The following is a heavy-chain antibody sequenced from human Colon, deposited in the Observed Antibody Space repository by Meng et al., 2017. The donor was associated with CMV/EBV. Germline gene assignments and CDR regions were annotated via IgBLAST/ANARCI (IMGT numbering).Heavy chain of an antibody. Sequence: EVELVGSGGRLVPPGGSLRLSCAVPGFIVNSHYMSWVRQAPGKGLEWVSVIYGGGSTHYADSVKGRFTISRDNRKNTLFLQMNSLRAEDTAVYYCARLIGFPNPDWFDPWGQGTLVTVSS. CDR3: ARLIGFPNPDWFDP. CDR1: GFIVNSHY. CDR2: IYGGGST. V-gene: IGHV3-66*01. J-gene: IGHJ5*02. D-gene: IGHD3-10*01.